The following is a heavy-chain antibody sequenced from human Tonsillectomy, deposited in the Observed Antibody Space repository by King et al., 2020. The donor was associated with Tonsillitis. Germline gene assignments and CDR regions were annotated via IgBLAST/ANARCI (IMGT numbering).Heavy chain of an antibody. D-gene: IGHD5-18*01. Sequence: QLQESGPGLVKPSETLSLTCTVSRGSISSYYWSWIRQPPGKGLEWIGYIYYSGSTNYNPSLKSRVTISVDTSKNQFSLKLSSVTAADTAVYYCARDFTAPYGMDVWGQGTTVTVSS. V-gene: IGHV4-59*01. CDR3: ARDFTAPYGMDV. CDR2: IYYSGST. J-gene: IGHJ6*02. CDR1: RGSISSYY.